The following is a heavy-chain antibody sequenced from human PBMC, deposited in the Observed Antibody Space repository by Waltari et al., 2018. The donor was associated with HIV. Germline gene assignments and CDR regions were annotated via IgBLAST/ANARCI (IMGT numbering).Heavy chain of an antibody. D-gene: IGHD1-26*01. CDR1: GFILNDHF. Sequence: QLVESGGGLVQPGGSLRLSCAGSGFILNDHFVGWVRQAPGKGLEWVGRSRNKERSYTTEYAASVRGRFTISRDESKNSLYLQMSSLKIEDTAVYYCGKDLFYSGVYHAFEIWGQGTMVTVSS. CDR3: GKDLFYSGVYHAFEI. CDR2: SRNKERSYTT. V-gene: IGHV3-72*01. J-gene: IGHJ3*02.